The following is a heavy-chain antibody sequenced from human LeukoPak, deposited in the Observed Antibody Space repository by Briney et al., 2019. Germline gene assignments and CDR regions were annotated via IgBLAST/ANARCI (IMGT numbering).Heavy chain of an antibody. CDR2: IYPGDSDT. Sequence: GESLKISCKGSGYSFTSYWIGWVRQMPGKGLEWMGLIYPGDSDTRYSPSFQGHISISVDESITTAYLQWSSLKASDTAMYYCARRQQWLGDFDYWGQGTLVTVSS. V-gene: IGHV5-51*01. CDR3: ARRQQWLGDFDY. D-gene: IGHD6-19*01. CDR1: GYSFTSYW. J-gene: IGHJ4*02.